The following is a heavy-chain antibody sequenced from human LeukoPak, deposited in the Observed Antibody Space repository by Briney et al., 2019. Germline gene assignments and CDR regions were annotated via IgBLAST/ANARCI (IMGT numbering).Heavy chain of an antibody. D-gene: IGHD2-8*01. CDR3: AKAVYGGDAFDI. Sequence: GGSLRLSCAASGFTSSDYYMSWIRQAPGKGLEWVSYISSSGSTIYYADSVKGRFTISRDNAKNSLYLQMNSLRAEDTAVYYCAKAVYGGDAFDIWGQGAMVTVSS. V-gene: IGHV3-11*01. CDR2: ISSSGSTI. CDR1: GFTSSDYY. J-gene: IGHJ3*02.